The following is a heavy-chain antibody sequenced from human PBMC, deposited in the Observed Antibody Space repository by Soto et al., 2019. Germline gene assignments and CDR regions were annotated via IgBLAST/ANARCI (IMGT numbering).Heavy chain of an antibody. CDR3: SYGSSFDY. J-gene: IGHJ4*02. CDR2: TSHSGRT. D-gene: IGHD3-10*01. Sequence: SWETLSLTCTVSGASLRSGSYYWSWIRQPPGKGLEWIGYTSHSGRTNYDPSLKSRLTMSVDTSQNQFSLQLNSVTAADTAVYYCSYGSSFDYWGQGTLVTVSS. V-gene: IGHV4-61*01. CDR1: GASLRSGSYY.